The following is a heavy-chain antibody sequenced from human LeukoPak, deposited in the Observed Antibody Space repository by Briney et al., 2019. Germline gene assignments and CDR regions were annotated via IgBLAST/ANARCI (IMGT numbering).Heavy chain of an antibody. D-gene: IGHD4-17*01. V-gene: IGHV3-21*01. J-gene: IGHJ4*02. CDR2: ISGSSSYI. CDR3: ARDLYGDYSFDY. Sequence: PGGSLRLSCAASRFTFTSYSMNWVRQAPGKGLEWVSSISGSSSYIYYADSVKGRFTISRDNAKNSLYLQMNSLRADDTAVYYCARDLYGDYSFDYWGQGTLVTVSS. CDR1: RFTFTSYS.